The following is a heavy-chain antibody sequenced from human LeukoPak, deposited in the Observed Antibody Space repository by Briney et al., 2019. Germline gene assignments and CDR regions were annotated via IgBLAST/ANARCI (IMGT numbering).Heavy chain of an antibody. D-gene: IGHD6-19*01. V-gene: IGHV3-23*01. CDR1: GFTFSNSA. J-gene: IGHJ4*01. Sequence: PGGSLRLSCAASGFTFSNSAMSWVRQAPGKGLEWVSTLSGSGITTYYADSVKGRFTISRDNSKNTLYLQMNTLRAEDSALYYCAKGIYSSGWSYFDYWGHGTLVTASS. CDR3: AKGIYSSGWSYFDY. CDR2: LSGSGITT.